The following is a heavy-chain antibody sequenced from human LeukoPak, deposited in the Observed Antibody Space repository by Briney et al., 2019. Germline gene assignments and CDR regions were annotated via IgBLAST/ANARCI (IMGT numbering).Heavy chain of an antibody. D-gene: IGHD3-22*01. J-gene: IGHJ4*02. CDR3: ASLGGIYDSSGSNHY. CDR2: ISYDGSNK. Sequence: PGGSLRLSCAASGFTFSSYAMHWVRQAPGKGLEWVAVISYDGSNKYYADSVKGRFTISRDNSKNTLYLQMNSLRAEDTAVYYCASLGGIYDSSGSNHYWGQGTLVTVSS. CDR1: GFTFSSYA. V-gene: IGHV3-30-3*01.